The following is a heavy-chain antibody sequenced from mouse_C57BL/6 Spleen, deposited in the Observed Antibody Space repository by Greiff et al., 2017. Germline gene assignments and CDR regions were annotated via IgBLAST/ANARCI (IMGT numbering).Heavy chain of an antibody. CDR3: TRDGYPAWFAY. D-gene: IGHD2-3*01. Sequence: VKLVESGAELVRPGASVTLSCKASGYTFTDYEMHWVKQTPVHGLEWIGAIDPETGGTAYNQKFKGKAILTADKSSSTAYMELRSLTSEDSAVYYCTRDGYPAWFAYWGQGTLVTVSA. CDR1: GYTFTDYE. CDR2: IDPETGGT. V-gene: IGHV1-15*01. J-gene: IGHJ3*01.